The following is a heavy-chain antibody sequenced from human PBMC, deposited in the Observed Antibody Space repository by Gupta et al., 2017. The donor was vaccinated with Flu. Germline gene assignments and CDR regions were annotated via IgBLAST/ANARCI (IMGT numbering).Heavy chain of an antibody. J-gene: IGHJ4*02. D-gene: IGHD6-6*01. Sequence: FTGYYLHWVRQAPGQGLEWMGWINPNSGVTKYAQKFQGRVTLTRDTSINTVYMELSRLRSDDTAVYYCARDNDSPGQLALTWGQGTLVTVSS. CDR2: INPNSGVT. CDR1: FTGYY. CDR3: ARDNDSPGQLALT. V-gene: IGHV1-2*02.